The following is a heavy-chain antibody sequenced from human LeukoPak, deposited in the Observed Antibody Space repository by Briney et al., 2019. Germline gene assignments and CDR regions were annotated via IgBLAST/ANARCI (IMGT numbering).Heavy chain of an antibody. CDR2: IYYSGST. CDR3: ARVGYGPPDYYYYMGV. Sequence: KTSETLSLTCTVSGDSISSSYWSWIRQPPGKGLEWIGYIYYSGSTNYNPSVKSRVTISVHTSKKQFSLRMTSVTAADTAVYYCARVGYGPPDYYYYMGVWGKGTTVTVSS. CDR1: GDSISSSY. V-gene: IGHV4-59*01. D-gene: IGHD5-18*01. J-gene: IGHJ6*03.